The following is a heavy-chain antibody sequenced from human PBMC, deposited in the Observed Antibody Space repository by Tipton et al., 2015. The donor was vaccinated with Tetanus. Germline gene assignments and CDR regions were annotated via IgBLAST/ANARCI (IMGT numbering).Heavy chain of an antibody. Sequence: QSGAEVKKPGASVKVSCKASGYTFTSYGISWVRQAPGQGLEWMGWISAYNGNTNYAQKLQGRVTMTTDTSTSTAYMELRSLRSDDTAVYYCARDVGRDYYDSSGYSMDVWGKGTTFTVSS. D-gene: IGHD3-22*01. CDR3: ARDVGRDYYDSSGYSMDV. J-gene: IGHJ6*03. V-gene: IGHV1-18*01. CDR2: ISAYNGNT. CDR1: GYTFTSYG.